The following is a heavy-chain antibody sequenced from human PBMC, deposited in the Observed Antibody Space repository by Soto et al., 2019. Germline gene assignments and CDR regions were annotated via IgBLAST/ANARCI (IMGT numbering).Heavy chain of an antibody. V-gene: IGHV3-7*01. CDR1: GFTFSSYW. D-gene: IGHD2-21*02. CDR3: VSDLPMPCGGDCPDKRLFDY. J-gene: IGHJ4*02. CDR2: IKQDGSEK. Sequence: EVQLVESGGGLVQPGGSLRLSCAASGFTFSSYWMSWVRQAPGKGLEWVANIKQDGSEKYYVDSVKGRFTISRDNAKNSLYLQMNSLRAEDTAVYYCVSDLPMPCGGDCPDKRLFDYWGQGTLVTVSS.